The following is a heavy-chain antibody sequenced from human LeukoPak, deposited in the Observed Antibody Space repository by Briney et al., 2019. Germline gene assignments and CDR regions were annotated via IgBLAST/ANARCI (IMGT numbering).Heavy chain of an antibody. V-gene: IGHV4-59*01. Sequence: SETLSLTCTVSGASISSYSWSWIRQAPGKGLEWLGNIHYSGNTNYNPSPSLRGRVTISVDTSKNQFSLKLSSVTAADTAVYYCARGYGRYFDYWGQGTLVTVSS. CDR1: GASISSYS. CDR2: IHYSGNT. CDR3: ARGYGRYFDY. J-gene: IGHJ4*02. D-gene: IGHD5-18*01.